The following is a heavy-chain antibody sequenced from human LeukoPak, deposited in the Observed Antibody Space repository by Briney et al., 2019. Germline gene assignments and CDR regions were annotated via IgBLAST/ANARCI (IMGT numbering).Heavy chain of an antibody. D-gene: IGHD5-18*01. Sequence: ASVKVSCKASGYTFTSYYMHWVRQAPGQGLEWMGIINPSGGNTIYAQKFQGRVTMTRDTSTSTVYMELSSLRSEDTAVYYCARGPGTAMENNWFDPWGQGTLVTVSS. CDR1: GYTFTSYY. J-gene: IGHJ5*02. V-gene: IGHV1-46*01. CDR2: INPSGGNT. CDR3: ARGPGTAMENNWFDP.